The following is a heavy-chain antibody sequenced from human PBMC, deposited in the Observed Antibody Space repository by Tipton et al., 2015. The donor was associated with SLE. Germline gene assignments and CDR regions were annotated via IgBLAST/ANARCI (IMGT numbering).Heavy chain of an antibody. V-gene: IGHV3-21*01. Sequence: SGFTFSSYSMNWVRQAPGKGLEWVSSISSSSSYIYYADSVKGRFTISRDNAKNSLYLQMNSLRAEDTAVYYCARGDDSSGYYLDAFDIWGQGTMVTVSS. CDR3: ARGDDSSGYYLDAFDI. D-gene: IGHD3-22*01. CDR1: GFTFSSYS. J-gene: IGHJ3*02. CDR2: ISSSSSYI.